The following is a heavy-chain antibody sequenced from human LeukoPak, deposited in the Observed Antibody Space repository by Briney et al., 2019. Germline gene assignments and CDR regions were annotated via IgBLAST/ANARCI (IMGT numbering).Heavy chain of an antibody. CDR3: ARHSDDYGDYTPSY. CDR1: GGTFSSYA. Sequence: SVKVSCKASGGTFSSYAISWVRQAPGQGLEWMGGIIPIFGTANYAQKLQGRVTMTTDTSTSTAYMELRSLRSDDTAVYYCARHSDDYGDYTPSYWGQGTLVTVSS. CDR2: IIPIFGTA. J-gene: IGHJ4*02. D-gene: IGHD4-17*01. V-gene: IGHV1-69*05.